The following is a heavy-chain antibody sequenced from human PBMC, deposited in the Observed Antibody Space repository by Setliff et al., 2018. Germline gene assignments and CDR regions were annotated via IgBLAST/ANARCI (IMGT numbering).Heavy chain of an antibody. CDR1: GGSISGYY. CDR3: ARTCSGSGCYAGLES. Sequence: LSLTCAVYGGSISGYYWSWVRQAPGKGLEWVAVIWDDGGNKYHADSVKGRFTISRDNSKNTLYLQMNSLRPEDTAVYYCARTCSGSGCYAGLESWGQGTPVTVSS. V-gene: IGHV3-33*08. J-gene: IGHJ4*02. D-gene: IGHD2-15*01. CDR2: IWDDGGNK.